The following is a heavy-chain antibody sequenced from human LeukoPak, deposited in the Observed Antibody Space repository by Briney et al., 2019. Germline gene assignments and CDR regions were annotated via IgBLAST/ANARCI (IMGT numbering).Heavy chain of an antibody. CDR1: GGSISSSSYY. Sequence: SETLSLTCTVPGGSISSSSYYWGWIRQPPGKGLEWIGSIYYSGSTYYNPSLKSRVTISVDTSKNQFSLKLSSVTAADTAVYYCARAFSFDVGSDVVVVPAAGSFDYWGQGTLVTVSS. J-gene: IGHJ4*02. CDR2: IYYSGST. CDR3: ARAFSFDVGSDVVVVPAAGSFDY. D-gene: IGHD2-2*01. V-gene: IGHV4-39*01.